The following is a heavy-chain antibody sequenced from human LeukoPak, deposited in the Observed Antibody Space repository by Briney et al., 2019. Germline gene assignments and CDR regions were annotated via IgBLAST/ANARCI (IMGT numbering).Heavy chain of an antibody. CDR1: GFTFDNYG. Sequence: GGSLSLSCAASGFTFDNYGMSWVRQAPGKGLEWVSVIYSGGSTYYADPVKGRFTISRDNSKNTLYLQMNSLRAEDTAVYYCARGLVRGVGFGEVWGQGTVVTVSS. V-gene: IGHV3-66*01. D-gene: IGHD3-10*01. J-gene: IGHJ4*02. CDR3: ARGLVRGVGFGEV. CDR2: IYSGGST.